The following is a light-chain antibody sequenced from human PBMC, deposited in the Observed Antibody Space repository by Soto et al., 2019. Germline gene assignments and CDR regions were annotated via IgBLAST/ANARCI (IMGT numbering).Light chain of an antibody. CDR1: SNDLGGYNY. J-gene: IGLJ2*01. CDR2: EVR. CDR3: SSYGGSDNLI. Sequence: QSALIQPPSASGSPGQSVTISCTGSSNDLGGYNYVSWYQHHPGKAPKLIIYEVRERPSGVPDRFSGSKSGNTASLTVSGLQAEDEADYYCSSYGGSDNLIFGGGTKLTVL. V-gene: IGLV2-8*01.